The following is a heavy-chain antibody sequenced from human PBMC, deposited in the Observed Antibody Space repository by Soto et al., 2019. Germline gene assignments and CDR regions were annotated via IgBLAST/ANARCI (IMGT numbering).Heavy chain of an antibody. V-gene: IGHV1-69*06. CDR1: GGTISTNV. CDR2: IMPIFAAP. Sequence: QVQLMQSGAEVKKPGSSVKVSCKASGGTISTNVISWVRQAPGQGLEWMGEIMPIFAAPNNAQKFQGRLTITADTATNTVYMELSSLTSEDSAVYFCATGARYCSGGSCYPDAWGQGTLVIVSS. CDR3: ATGARYCSGGSCYPDA. J-gene: IGHJ5*02. D-gene: IGHD2-15*01.